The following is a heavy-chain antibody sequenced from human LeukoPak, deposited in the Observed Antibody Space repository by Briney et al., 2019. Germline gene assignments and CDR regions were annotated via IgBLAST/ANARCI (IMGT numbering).Heavy chain of an antibody. CDR1: GFTFSSYE. CDR3: ARDRLVNPDAFDI. J-gene: IGHJ3*02. Sequence: PGGSLRLSCAASGFTFSSYEMNWVRQAPGKGLEWVSSISSSSSYIYYADSVKGRFTISRDNAKNSLYLQMNSLRAEDTAVYYCARDRLVNPDAFDIWGQGTMVTVSS. CDR2: ISSSSSYI. D-gene: IGHD3-22*01. V-gene: IGHV3-21*01.